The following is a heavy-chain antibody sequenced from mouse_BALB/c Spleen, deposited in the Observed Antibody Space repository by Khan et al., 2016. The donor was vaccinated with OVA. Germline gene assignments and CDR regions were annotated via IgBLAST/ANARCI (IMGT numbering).Heavy chain of an antibody. V-gene: IGHV1-7*01. CDR3: RRRGLRWDFDY. Sequence: QVQLQQPGAELAKPGASVKMSCKASGYTFINYWILWVKQRPGQGLEWIGYINPSTGYTEYNQNFKDKATLTSDKSSSTAYMQLSSLTSEDSAVLCCRRRGLRWDFDYWGQGTTLTVSS. CDR1: GYTFINYW. D-gene: IGHD1-1*01. CDR2: INPSTGYT. J-gene: IGHJ2*01.